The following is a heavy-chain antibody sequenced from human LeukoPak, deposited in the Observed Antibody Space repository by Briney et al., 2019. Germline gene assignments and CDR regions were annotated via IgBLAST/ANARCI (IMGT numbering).Heavy chain of an antibody. CDR3: ARRPNAFDI. CDR2: IFWDDDK. J-gene: IGHJ3*02. Sequence: SGPTLVNPTQTLTLTCTFSGFSLNTSGVGVGWIRQPPGKALEWLTLIFWDDDKRYSPSLESRLTITKDTSKSQVVLTMTNMDPVDTATYYCARRPNAFDIWGQGTMVTVSS. V-gene: IGHV2-5*02. CDR1: GFSLNTSGVG.